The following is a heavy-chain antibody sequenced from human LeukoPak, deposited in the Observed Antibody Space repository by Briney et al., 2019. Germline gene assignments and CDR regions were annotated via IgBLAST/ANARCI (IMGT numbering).Heavy chain of an antibody. CDR2: INPSGGGT. D-gene: IGHD2-2*01. CDR1: GYMFTSYY. Sequence: ASVKLSCKTSGYMFTSYYIHWVRQAPGQGLEWMGMINPSGGGTNYAQKFQGRVTMTRDTSTSTVYMDLSSLRSEDTAVYYCASYASGPRYFQHWGQGTLVTVSS. J-gene: IGHJ1*01. V-gene: IGHV1-46*01. CDR3: ASYASGPRYFQH.